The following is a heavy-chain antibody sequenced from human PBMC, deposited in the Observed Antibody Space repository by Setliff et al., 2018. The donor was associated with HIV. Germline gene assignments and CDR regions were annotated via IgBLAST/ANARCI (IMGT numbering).Heavy chain of an antibody. CDR3: ASRSSYVPLYYYYMDV. Sequence: LSLTCTVFGFSISSGYFWGWIRQPPGKGLEWIGSIHYSGSTYYNSSLRSRVTISVDTSKNQFSLKLSSVTAADTAVYYCASRSSYVPLYYYYMDVWGKGTTVTVS. J-gene: IGHJ6*03. V-gene: IGHV4-38-2*02. CDR1: GFSISSGYF. D-gene: IGHD3-16*01. CDR2: IHYSGST.